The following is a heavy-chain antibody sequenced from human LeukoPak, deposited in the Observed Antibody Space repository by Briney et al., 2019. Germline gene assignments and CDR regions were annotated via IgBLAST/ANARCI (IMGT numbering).Heavy chain of an antibody. CDR2: ISWNSGSI. Sequence: GGSLRLSCAASGFTFDDYAMHWVRQAPGKGLEWVSGISWNSGSIGYADSVKGRFTISRDNAKNSLYLQMNSLRAEDTAVYYCARGAYDFWSGYYRPPFDYWGQGTLVTVSS. CDR3: ARGAYDFWSGYYRPPFDY. D-gene: IGHD3-3*01. CDR1: GFTFDDYA. J-gene: IGHJ4*02. V-gene: IGHV3-9*01.